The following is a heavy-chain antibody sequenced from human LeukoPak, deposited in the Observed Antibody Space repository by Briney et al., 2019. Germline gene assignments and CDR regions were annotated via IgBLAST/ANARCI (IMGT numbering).Heavy chain of an antibody. J-gene: IGHJ3*02. CDR1: GESLRGYY. Sequence: SETLSLTCAIYGESLRGYYGSGIRQPPGKGREWIGEINHSGSTNYSPSLKSRVTISVDTSKNQFSLKLSSVTAADAAVYYCARVSQYCTGGTCYSHDAFDIWGQGTMVTVSS. CDR3: ARVSQYCTGGTCYSHDAFDI. CDR2: INHSGST. D-gene: IGHD2-15*01. V-gene: IGHV4-34*01.